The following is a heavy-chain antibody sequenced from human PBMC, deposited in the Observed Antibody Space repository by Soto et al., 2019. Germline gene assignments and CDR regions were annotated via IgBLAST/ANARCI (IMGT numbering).Heavy chain of an antibody. Sequence: GASVKVSCKASGYTFTRYNMHWVRQAPGQGLEWTGIINPSGGTTSYAQKFQGRVTMTRDTSTSTVYMELSSLRSEDTAVYYCARDDCSGGSCYFYWGQGTLVTVSS. V-gene: IGHV1-46*03. CDR3: ARDDCSGGSCYFY. J-gene: IGHJ4*02. D-gene: IGHD2-15*01. CDR2: INPSGGTT. CDR1: GYTFTRYN.